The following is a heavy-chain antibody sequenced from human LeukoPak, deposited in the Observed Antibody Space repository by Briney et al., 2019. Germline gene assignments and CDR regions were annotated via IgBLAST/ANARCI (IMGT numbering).Heavy chain of an antibody. V-gene: IGHV4-59*08. Sequence: SETLSLTCTVSGGSISSYYWSWIRQPPGKGLEWIGYIYYSGYTNCKSSLKSRVTISVDTSKNQFSLKLSSVTAADTAVYYCARGTATTSMKAFDIWGQGTMVTVSS. D-gene: IGHD4-17*01. CDR1: GGSISSYY. CDR2: IYYSGYT. J-gene: IGHJ3*02. CDR3: ARGTATTSMKAFDI.